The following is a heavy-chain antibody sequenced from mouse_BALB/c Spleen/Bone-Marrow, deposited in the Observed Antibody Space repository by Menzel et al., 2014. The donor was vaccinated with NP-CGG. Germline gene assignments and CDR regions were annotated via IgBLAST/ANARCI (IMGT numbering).Heavy chain of an antibody. Sequence: EVKVEESGGGLVKPGGSLKLSCAASGFTSSDYYMYWVRQTPEKRLEWVATISDGGSYTYYPDSVKGRFIISRDNAKNNLFLQLSSLKSEDTAMYYCAREVSMDYWGQGTSVTVSS. V-gene: IGHV5-4*02. J-gene: IGHJ4*01. CDR2: ISDGGSYT. CDR1: GFTSSDYY. CDR3: AREVSMDY.